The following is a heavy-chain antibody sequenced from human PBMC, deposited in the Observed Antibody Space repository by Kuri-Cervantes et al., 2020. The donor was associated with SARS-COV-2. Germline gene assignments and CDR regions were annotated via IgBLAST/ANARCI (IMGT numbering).Heavy chain of an antibody. CDR2: IYPGDSDT. CDR3: ARLTGLGYCSGGSCHGWFDP. Sequence: GESLKISCKGSGYSFTSYWIGWVRQMPGKGLEWMGIIYPGDSDTRYSPSFQGQVIISADKSISTAYLQWSSLKASDTAMYYCARLTGLGYCSGGSCHGWFDPWGQGTLVTVSS. V-gene: IGHV5-51*01. J-gene: IGHJ5*02. CDR1: GYSFTSYW. D-gene: IGHD2-15*01.